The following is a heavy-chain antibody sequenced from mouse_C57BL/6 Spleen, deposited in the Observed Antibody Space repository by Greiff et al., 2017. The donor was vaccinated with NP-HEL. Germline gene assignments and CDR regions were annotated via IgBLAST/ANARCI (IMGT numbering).Heavy chain of an antibody. Sequence: EVKLVESGGGLVKPGGSLKLSCAASGFTFSSYAMSWVRQTPEKRLEWVATISDGGSYTYYPDNVKGRFTISRDNAKNNLYLQMSHLKSEDTAMYYCARVGDYDGFAYWGQGTLVTVSA. CDR1: GFTFSSYA. CDR3: ARVGDYDGFAY. J-gene: IGHJ3*01. D-gene: IGHD2-4*01. CDR2: ISDGGSYT. V-gene: IGHV5-4*03.